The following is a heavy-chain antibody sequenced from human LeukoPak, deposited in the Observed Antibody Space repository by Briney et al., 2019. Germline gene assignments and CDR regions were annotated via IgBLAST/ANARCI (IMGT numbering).Heavy chain of an antibody. CDR1: GYPFTRYA. Sequence: ASVKVSCKASGYPFTRYAMTWVRQAPGHGLEWLGWINTSTGNPTYPQGFTGRFVFSMDTSASTAYLQISSLKAEDTAVYYCARVSPYPVFAVDYWGQGTLVTVSS. V-gene: IGHV7-4-1*02. J-gene: IGHJ4*02. D-gene: IGHD2-21*01. CDR3: ARVSPYPVFAVDY. CDR2: INTSTGNP.